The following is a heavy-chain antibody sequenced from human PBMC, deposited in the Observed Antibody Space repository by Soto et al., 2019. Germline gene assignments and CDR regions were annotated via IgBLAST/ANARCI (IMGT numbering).Heavy chain of an antibody. CDR3: ARLHGYCISSSCHGHYAMDV. V-gene: IGHV4-30-2*03. CDR2: IYHSGST. Sequence: PSETQSLTCAVSGGSISSGGYSWSWIRQPPGKGLEWIGYIYHSGSTYYNPSLNSRVTVSVDTSKNQFSLKVTSVTAADTAVYYCARLHGYCISSSCHGHYAMDVWGQGTTVTVSS. J-gene: IGHJ6*02. D-gene: IGHD2-2*01. CDR1: GGSISSGGYS.